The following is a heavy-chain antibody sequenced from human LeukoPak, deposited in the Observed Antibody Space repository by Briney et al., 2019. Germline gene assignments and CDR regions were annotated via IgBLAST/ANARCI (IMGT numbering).Heavy chain of an antibody. CDR3: ARGWAAAYYYYYMDV. CDR1: GGTFSSYA. J-gene: IGHJ6*03. Sequence: SVKVSCKASGGTFSSYAISWVRQAPGQGLEWMGGIIPIFGTANYAQKFQGRVTITTDESTRTAYMELSSLRSEDTAVYYCARGWAAAYYYYYMDVWGKGTTVTVSS. CDR2: IIPIFGTA. D-gene: IGHD6-13*01. V-gene: IGHV1-69*05.